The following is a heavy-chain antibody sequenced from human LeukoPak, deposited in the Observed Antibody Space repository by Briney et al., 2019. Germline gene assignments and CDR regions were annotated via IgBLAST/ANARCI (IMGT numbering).Heavy chain of an antibody. J-gene: IGHJ3*02. CDR2: VNPDSGKT. V-gene: IGHV1-8*03. D-gene: IGHD2-2*01. CDR3: ARGEASSDALDI. CDR1: GYTFTNYD. Sequence: ASVKVSCKASGYTFTNYDINWVRQATGQGLEWMGWVNPDSGKTAYGQKFQGRVTIIRNTSISTAYLELNSLRSDDTALYYCARGEASSDALDIWGQGTMVTVSS.